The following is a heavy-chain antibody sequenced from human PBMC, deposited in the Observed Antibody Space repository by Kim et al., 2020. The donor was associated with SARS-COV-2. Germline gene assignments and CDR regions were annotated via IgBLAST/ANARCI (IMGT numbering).Heavy chain of an antibody. D-gene: IGHD4-17*01. V-gene: IGHV1-18*01. Sequence: AQKLQGRVTMTTDTSTSTAYMELRSLRSDDTAVYYCARDYSETTGTFDYWGQGTLVTVSS. J-gene: IGHJ4*02. CDR3: ARDYSETTGTFDY.